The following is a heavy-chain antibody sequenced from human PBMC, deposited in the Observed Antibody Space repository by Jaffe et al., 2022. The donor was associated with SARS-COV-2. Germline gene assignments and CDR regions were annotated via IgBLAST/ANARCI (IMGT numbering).Heavy chain of an antibody. V-gene: IGHV4-34*01. CDR1: GGSFSGYY. CDR3: ARVYGSSPYPRAYGMDV. CDR2: INHSGST. D-gene: IGHD6-6*01. J-gene: IGHJ6*02. Sequence: QVQLQQWGAGLLKPSETLSLTCAVYGGSFSGYYWSWIRQPPGKGLEWIGEINHSGSTNYNPSLKSRVTISVDTSKNQFSLKLSSVTAADTAVYYCARVYGSSPYPRAYGMDVWGQGTTVTVSS.